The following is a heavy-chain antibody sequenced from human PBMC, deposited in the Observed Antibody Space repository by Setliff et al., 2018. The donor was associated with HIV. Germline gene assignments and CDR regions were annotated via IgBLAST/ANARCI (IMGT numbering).Heavy chain of an antibody. J-gene: IGHJ6*03. V-gene: IGHV4-59*13. D-gene: IGHD3-10*01. CDR3: ARDTYISGNHYYYCYMDV. CDR2: IYYSGST. Sequence: PSETLSLTCTVSGGSISSYYWSWIRQPPGKGLEWIGYIYYSGSTNYNHSLKSLVTISVDTSKNQFSLKLSSVTAAETAVYYCARDTYISGNHYYYCYMDVWGKGTTVTVSS. CDR1: GGSISSYY.